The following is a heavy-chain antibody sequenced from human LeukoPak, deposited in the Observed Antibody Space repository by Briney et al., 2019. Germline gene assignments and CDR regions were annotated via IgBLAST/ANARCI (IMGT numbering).Heavy chain of an antibody. CDR1: GGSISSYY. V-gene: IGHV4-59*06. D-gene: IGHD6-6*01. J-gene: IGHJ4*02. CDR3: ARAGIAARGNFDY. CDR2: IYYSGST. Sequence: SETLSLTCTVSGGSISSYYWSWIRQPPGKGLEWIGYIYYSGSTYYNPSLKSRVTISVDTSKNQFSLKLSSVTAADTAVYYCARAGIAARGNFDYWGQGTLVTVSS.